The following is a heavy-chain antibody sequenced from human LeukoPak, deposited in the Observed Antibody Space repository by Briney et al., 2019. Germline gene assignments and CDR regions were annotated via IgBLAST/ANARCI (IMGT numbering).Heavy chain of an antibody. Sequence: GGSLRLSCAASGFSFSIYSMTWVRLAPGQGLEWVSSISSSSSYIYYADSVKGRFTISRDNAKNSLYLQMNSLRAEDTAVYYCAREGAAGYYFDYWGQGTLVTVSS. CDR1: GFSFSIYS. J-gene: IGHJ4*02. D-gene: IGHD6-13*01. V-gene: IGHV3-21*01. CDR3: AREGAAGYYFDY. CDR2: ISSSSSYI.